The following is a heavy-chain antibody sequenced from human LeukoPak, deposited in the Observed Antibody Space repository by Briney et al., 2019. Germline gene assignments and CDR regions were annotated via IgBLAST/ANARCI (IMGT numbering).Heavy chain of an antibody. V-gene: IGHV3-48*03. CDR2: ISSSGGTI. Sequence: GGSLRLSCAASGFTFSSYEMNWVRQAPGKGLEWVSYISSSGGTIYYADSVKGRFTISRDNAKNSLYLQMNSLIAEDTAVYYCAREIATEADYWGQGTLVTVSS. CDR3: AREIATEADY. D-gene: IGHD5-24*01. CDR1: GFTFSSYE. J-gene: IGHJ4*02.